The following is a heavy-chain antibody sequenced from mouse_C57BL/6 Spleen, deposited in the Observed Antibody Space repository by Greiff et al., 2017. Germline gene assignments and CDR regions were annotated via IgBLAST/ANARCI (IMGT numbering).Heavy chain of an antibody. J-gene: IGHJ2*01. Sequence: EVQLVESGGGLVKPGGSLKLSCAASGFTFSSYAMSWVRQTPEKRLEWVATISDGGSYTYYPDNVKGRFTISRDNAKNNLYLQMSHLKSEDTAMYYCARGHYYGSSYEYWGQGTTLTVSS. V-gene: IGHV5-4*01. CDR1: GFTFSSYA. D-gene: IGHD1-1*01. CDR2: ISDGGSYT. CDR3: ARGHYYGSSYEY.